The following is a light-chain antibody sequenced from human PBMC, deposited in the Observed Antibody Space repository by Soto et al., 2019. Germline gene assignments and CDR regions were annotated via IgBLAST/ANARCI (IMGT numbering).Light chain of an antibody. Sequence: QSVLTQPASVSGSPGQSIAISCTGTNSDVGAYNFVSWYQQYPGKAPKLIIHEVNNRPSGVSDRFSGSKSGNTASLTISGLQADDESVYYWRSFTSSNSRFFAIWSTVTVL. CDR3: RSFTSSNSRF. CDR2: EVN. J-gene: IGLJ1*01. V-gene: IGLV2-14*01. CDR1: NSDVGAYNF.